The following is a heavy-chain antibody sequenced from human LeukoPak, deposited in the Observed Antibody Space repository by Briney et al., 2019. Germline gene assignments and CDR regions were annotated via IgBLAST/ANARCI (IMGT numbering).Heavy chain of an antibody. D-gene: IGHD2-15*01. V-gene: IGHV3-23*01. CDR1: GFTFSGYA. Sequence: PGGSLRLSCAASGFTFSGYAMSWVRQAPGKGLHWISVISGSGGTTFYADSVKGQFTISRDISTNTLFLQMNNLSAEDTAIYSWANQGGGSCSSSVDYWGQGTLVTVPS. J-gene: IGHJ4*02. CDR3: ANQGGGSCSSSVDY. CDR2: ISGSGGTT.